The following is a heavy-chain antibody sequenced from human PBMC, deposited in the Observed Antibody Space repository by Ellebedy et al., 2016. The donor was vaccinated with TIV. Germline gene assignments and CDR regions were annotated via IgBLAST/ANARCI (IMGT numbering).Heavy chain of an antibody. CDR3: ARDGACGGDCDGDNY. Sequence: AASVKVSCKASGYTFTGYYIHWVRQAPGQGLEWMGWINPNNGGTNYAQKFQGRVTMTRDTSISTAYMELSWLRYDDTAVYYCARDGACGGDCDGDNYWGQGSLVTVSS. D-gene: IGHD2-21*02. V-gene: IGHV1-2*02. CDR1: GYTFTGYY. J-gene: IGHJ4*02. CDR2: INPNNGGT.